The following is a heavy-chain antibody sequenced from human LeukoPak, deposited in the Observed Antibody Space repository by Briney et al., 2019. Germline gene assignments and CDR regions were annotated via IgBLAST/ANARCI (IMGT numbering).Heavy chain of an antibody. J-gene: IGHJ4*02. CDR3: ARVGFYYDSSGYYPPFDY. CDR1: GFTFSSYE. Sequence: GGSLRLSCAASGFTFSSYEMNWVRQAPGKGLEWVSYISSSGSTIYYADSVKGRFTISRDNAKNSLYLQMKSLRAEDTAVYYCARVGFYYDSSGYYPPFDYWGQGTLVTVSS. CDR2: ISSSGSTI. V-gene: IGHV3-48*03. D-gene: IGHD3-22*01.